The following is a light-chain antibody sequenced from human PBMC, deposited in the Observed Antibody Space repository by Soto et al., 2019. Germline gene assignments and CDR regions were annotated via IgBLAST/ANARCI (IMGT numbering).Light chain of an antibody. CDR1: SSDVGGYNY. CDR3: RSYTSSSADVV. V-gene: IGLV2-14*01. J-gene: IGLJ2*01. CDR2: DVS. Sequence: SALTQPASVSGSPGQSITISCTGTSSDVGGYNYVSWYQQHPGKAPKLMIYDVSNRPSGVSNRFSGSKSGNTASLTISGLRAEDEADYYCRSYTSSSADVVFGGGTKLTVL.